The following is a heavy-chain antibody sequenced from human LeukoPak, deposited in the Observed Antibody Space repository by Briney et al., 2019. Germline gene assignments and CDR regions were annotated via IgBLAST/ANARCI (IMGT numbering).Heavy chain of an antibody. CDR3: ARHAPYSSGWYPAYAYYYGMDV. Sequence: SETLSLTCAVSGYSISSGYYWGWIRQPPGKGLEWIGSIYHSGSTYYNPSLKSRVTISVDTSKNQFSLKLSSVTAADTAVYYCARHAPYSSGWYPAYAYYYGMDVWGQGTTVTVSS. J-gene: IGHJ6*02. V-gene: IGHV4-38-2*01. D-gene: IGHD6-19*01. CDR1: GYSISSGYY. CDR2: IYHSGST.